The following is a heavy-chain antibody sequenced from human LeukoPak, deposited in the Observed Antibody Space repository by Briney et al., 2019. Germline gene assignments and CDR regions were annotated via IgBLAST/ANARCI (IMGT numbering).Heavy chain of an antibody. CDR1: GFTFSRYE. V-gene: IGHV3-48*03. J-gene: IGHJ4*02. CDR3: ARDEDMVATIASFFDY. D-gene: IGHD5-12*01. CDR2: ISSSGSSI. Sequence: GGSLRLSCAASGFTFSRYEMNWVRQAPGKGLEWVSYISSSGSSIYYADSVKGRFTIFRDNAKKSLYLQMKSLRAEDTAVYYCARDEDMVATIASFFDYWGQGTLVTVSS.